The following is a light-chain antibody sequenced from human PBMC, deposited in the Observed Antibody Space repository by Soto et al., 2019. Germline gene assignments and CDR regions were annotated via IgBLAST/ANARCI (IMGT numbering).Light chain of an antibody. V-gene: IGKV4-1*01. CDR1: QTVLVSSNNKNS. CDR3: QKYYRPPLT. J-gene: IGKJ4*01. Sequence: TVMTQSPDFLAGCLGERGTIICKAGQTVLVSSNNKNSVAGYQQKPGQPPKLPLYWASIRDSGVPDRFSGIGSGPDFTLTSSSLQAEDVAVYYCQKYYRPPLTFGGGTKVDIK. CDR2: WAS.